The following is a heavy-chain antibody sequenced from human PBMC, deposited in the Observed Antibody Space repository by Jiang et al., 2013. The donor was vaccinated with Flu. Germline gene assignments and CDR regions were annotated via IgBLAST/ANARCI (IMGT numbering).Heavy chain of an antibody. CDR2: IIPIFGTA. CDR1: A. CDR3: ARSDYGGNHYYFDY. V-gene: IGHV1-69*01. J-gene: IGHJ4*02. Sequence: AISWVRQAPGQGLEWMGGIIPIFGTANYAQKFQGRVTITADESTSTAYMELSSLRSEDTAVYYCARSDYGGNHYYFDYWGQGTLVTVSS. D-gene: IGHD4-23*01.